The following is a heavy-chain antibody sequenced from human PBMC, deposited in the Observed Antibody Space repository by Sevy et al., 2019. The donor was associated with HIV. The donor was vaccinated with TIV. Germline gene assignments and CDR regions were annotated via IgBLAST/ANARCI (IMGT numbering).Heavy chain of an antibody. V-gene: IGHV3-23*01. D-gene: IGHD1-26*01. J-gene: IGHJ4*02. CDR2: ISGSATNA. Sequence: GGSLRLSCAASGLTYTSYAMSWVRQAPGKGLEWVSGISGSATNAYYADSVRGRFTISRDNSKNTLYVQMNSLRAEDTAVYYCAKDLSPWTSGSFDYWGQGTLVTVSS. CDR3: AKDLSPWTSGSFDY. CDR1: GLTYTSYA.